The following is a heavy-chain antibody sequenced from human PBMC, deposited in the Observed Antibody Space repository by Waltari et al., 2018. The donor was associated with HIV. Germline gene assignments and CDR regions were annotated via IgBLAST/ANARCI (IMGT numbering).Heavy chain of an antibody. CDR1: GGSVTSRTYY. CDR3: AGAPNGDFSWLDP. J-gene: IGHJ5*02. D-gene: IGHD4-17*01. CDR2: ISCSGST. V-gene: IGHV4-39*07. Sequence: QLQLQESGPGLVKPSETLSLTCTVSGGSVTSRTYYWGWLRQAPGRGLEWIGAISCSGSTYYNPSLERRVTISLDTSKNQFSLKVQSVTAADTAVYYCAGAPNGDFSWLDPWGQGTLVTVSS.